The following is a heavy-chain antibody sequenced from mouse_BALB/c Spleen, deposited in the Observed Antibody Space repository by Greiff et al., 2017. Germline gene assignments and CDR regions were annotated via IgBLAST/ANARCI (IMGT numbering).Heavy chain of an antibody. J-gene: IGHJ3*01. Sequence: EVQLVESGGGLVQPGGSLKLSCAASGFTFSDYYMYWVRQTPEKRLEWVATISDGGSYTYYPDSVKGRFTISRDNAKNNLYLQMSSLKSEDTAMYYCARDRTTATEFAYWGQGTLVTVSA. V-gene: IGHV5-4*02. CDR2: ISDGGSYT. D-gene: IGHD1-2*01. CDR1: GFTFSDYY. CDR3: ARDRTTATEFAY.